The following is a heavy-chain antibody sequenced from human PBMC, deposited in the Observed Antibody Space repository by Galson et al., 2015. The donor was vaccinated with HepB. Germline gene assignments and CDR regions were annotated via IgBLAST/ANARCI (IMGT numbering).Heavy chain of an antibody. J-gene: IGHJ6*02. V-gene: IGHV3-48*04. CDR2: ISSTSNTI. D-gene: IGHD6-6*01. CDR3: ARQEYCSSHFCYSYGMDL. Sequence: SLRLSCAASGFTTSGYSMNWVRRSPGKGLEWVSYISSTSNTIYYADSVQGRFTISRDNAKNSLFLQMSSLRAEDAAVYHCARQEYCSSHFCYSYGMDLWGQGTTVTVS. CDR1: GFTTSGYS.